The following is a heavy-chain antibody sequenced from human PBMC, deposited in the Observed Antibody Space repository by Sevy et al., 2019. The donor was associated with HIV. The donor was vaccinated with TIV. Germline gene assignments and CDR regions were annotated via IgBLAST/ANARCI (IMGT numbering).Heavy chain of an antibody. CDR3: ARGGRGFGELFGYYYYYMDV. D-gene: IGHD3-10*01. CDR1: GGSISSYY. J-gene: IGHJ6*03. Sequence: SETLSLTCTVSGGSISSYYWSWIRQPPGKGLEWIGYIYYSGSTNYNPCLKRRVTISVDTSKNQFSLKLSSVTAADTAVYYCARGGRGFGELFGYYYYYMDVWGKGTTVTVSS. V-gene: IGHV4-59*01. CDR2: IYYSGST.